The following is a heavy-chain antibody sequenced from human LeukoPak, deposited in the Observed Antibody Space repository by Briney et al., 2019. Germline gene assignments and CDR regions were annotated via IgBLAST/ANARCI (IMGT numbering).Heavy chain of an antibody. CDR1: GFTFSSYG. J-gene: IGHJ6*03. CDR2: IRYDGSNK. CDR3: AKGRGRFLEWLSKTDYYYMDV. D-gene: IGHD3-3*01. Sequence: GGSLRLSCAASGFTFSSYGMHWLRQAPGKGLEWVAFIRYDGSNKYYADSVKGRFTISRDNSKNTLYLQMNSLRAEDTAVYYCAKGRGRFLEWLSKTDYYYMDVWGKGTTVTVSS. V-gene: IGHV3-30*02.